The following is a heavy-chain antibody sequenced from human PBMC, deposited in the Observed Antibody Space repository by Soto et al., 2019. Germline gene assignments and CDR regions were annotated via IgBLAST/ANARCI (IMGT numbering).Heavy chain of an antibody. CDR2: IHPGDSDT. V-gene: IGHV5-51*01. CDR3: ARNAERDGYNSNWFDP. D-gene: IGHD5-12*01. J-gene: IGHJ5*02. CDR1: GYSFTSYW. Sequence: PGESLKISCKGSGYSFTSYWIGWVRQMPGKGLEWMGIIHPGDSDTRYSPSFQGQVTISADKSISTAYLQWSSLKASDTAMYYCARNAERDGYNSNWFDPWGQGTLVTVSS.